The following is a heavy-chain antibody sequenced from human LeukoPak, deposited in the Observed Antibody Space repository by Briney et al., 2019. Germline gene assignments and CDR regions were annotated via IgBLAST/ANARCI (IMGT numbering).Heavy chain of an antibody. Sequence: SGGSLRLSCAASGFTFRSYAMHWVRQAPGKGLEWVAVISYDGSNKYYADSVKGRFTISRDNSKNTLYLQMNSLRAEDTAVYYCARDLRFLEWLLSFWGQGTMVTVSS. D-gene: IGHD3-3*01. CDR3: ARDLRFLEWLLSF. CDR2: ISYDGSNK. CDR1: GFTFRSYA. V-gene: IGHV3-30*01. J-gene: IGHJ3*01.